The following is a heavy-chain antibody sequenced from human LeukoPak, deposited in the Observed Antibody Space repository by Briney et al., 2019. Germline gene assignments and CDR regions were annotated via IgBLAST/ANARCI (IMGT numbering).Heavy chain of an antibody. J-gene: IGHJ6*03. Sequence: PGGSLRLSCAASGFTVSSNYMSWVRQAPGKGLEWVSLIYSGGSTYYADSVKGRFTISRDNSKNTLYLQMNSLRAEDTAVYYCARDFPLDSTKGYYYYYMDVWGKGTTVTVSS. D-gene: IGHD3-16*02. CDR3: ARDFPLDSTKGYYYYYMDV. CDR2: IYSGGST. CDR1: GFTVSSNY. V-gene: IGHV3-66*01.